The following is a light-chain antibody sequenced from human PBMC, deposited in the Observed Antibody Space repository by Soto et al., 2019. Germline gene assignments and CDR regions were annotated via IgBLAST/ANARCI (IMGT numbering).Light chain of an antibody. J-gene: IGLJ2*01. CDR3: LSFDSSLSVV. CDR1: SSNIGAGYD. Sequence: QAVVTQPPSVSGAPGQRVTISCTGRSSNIGAGYDVHWYQQLPGRAPKLLIYGNTNRPSGVPDRFSGSKSGTSASLAITGLQAEDEADYYCLSFDSSLSVVFGGVTKVTVL. V-gene: IGLV1-40*01. CDR2: GNT.